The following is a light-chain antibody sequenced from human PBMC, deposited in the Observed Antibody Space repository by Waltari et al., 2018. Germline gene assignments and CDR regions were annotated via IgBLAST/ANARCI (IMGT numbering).Light chain of an antibody. V-gene: IGLV2-8*01. CDR1: SSDIGGYNR. CDR2: EVS. Sequence: QAALTQPPSMSGSPGQSVTISCTGTSSDIGGYNRVSWYQQHQGKAPKLMIYEVSQRPAGCSDSVSGSHSGTTASLTISWLQAEDEADYYCSSYAGSNNYIFGAGTRLTVL. CDR3: SSYAGSNNYI. J-gene: IGLJ1*01.